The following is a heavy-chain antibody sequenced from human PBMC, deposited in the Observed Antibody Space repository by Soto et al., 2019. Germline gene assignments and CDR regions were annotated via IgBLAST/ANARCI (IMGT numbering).Heavy chain of an antibody. D-gene: IGHD2-15*01. CDR3: ARDRVVVAATIYYYYGMDV. CDR1: GFTFSSYS. J-gene: IGHJ6*02. CDR2: IGSSSSTI. Sequence: PGGSLRLSCAASGFTFSSYSMNWVRQAPGKGLEWVSYIGSSSSTIYYADSVKGRFTISRDNAKNSLYLQMNSLRDEDTAVYYCARDRVVVAATIYYYYGMDVWGQGTTVTVSS. V-gene: IGHV3-48*02.